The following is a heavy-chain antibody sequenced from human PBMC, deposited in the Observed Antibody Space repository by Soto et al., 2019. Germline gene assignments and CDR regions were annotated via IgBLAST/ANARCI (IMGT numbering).Heavy chain of an antibody. V-gene: IGHV3-66*01. J-gene: IGHJ6*02. CDR2: IYSGDST. Sequence: GSLRLSCAASGFTVISNYMSWVRQAPGKGLEWVSVIYSGDSTYYADSVKGRFTISRDNSKNTLYLQMNSLRAEDTAVYYCARDRRTTEGMDVWGQGTTFTVSS. D-gene: IGHD1-7*01. CDR3: ARDRRTTEGMDV. CDR1: GFTVISNY.